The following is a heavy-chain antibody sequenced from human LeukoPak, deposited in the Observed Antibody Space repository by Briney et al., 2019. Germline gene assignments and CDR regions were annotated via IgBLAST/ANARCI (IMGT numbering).Heavy chain of an antibody. CDR3: AKDRSCQQQLALFDY. CDR2: ISGSGGST. J-gene: IGHJ4*02. CDR1: GLTFSSYA. V-gene: IGHV3-23*01. Sequence: GGSLRLSCAASGLTFSSYAMSWVRQAPGKGLEWVSAISGSGGSTYYADSVKGRFTISRDNSKNTLYLQMNSLRAEDTAVYYCAKDRSCQQQLALFDYWGQETLVTVSS. D-gene: IGHD6-13*01.